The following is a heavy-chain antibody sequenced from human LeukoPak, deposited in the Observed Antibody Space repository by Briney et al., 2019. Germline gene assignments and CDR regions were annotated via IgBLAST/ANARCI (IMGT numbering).Heavy chain of an antibody. J-gene: IGHJ5*02. CDR1: GYTFSGYY. CDR2: INPKSAGT. V-gene: IGHV1-2*06. Sequence: PMASVKVSCKASGYTFSGYYVHWVRQAPGRGLEWMGRINPKSAGTNYAQKFQGRVTLTRDTSISTAYMELRRLRSDDTAVYYCARGTQGPVLRFLEWLSDRENWFDPWGQGTLVTVSS. D-gene: IGHD3-3*01. CDR3: ARGTQGPVLRFLEWLSDRENWFDP.